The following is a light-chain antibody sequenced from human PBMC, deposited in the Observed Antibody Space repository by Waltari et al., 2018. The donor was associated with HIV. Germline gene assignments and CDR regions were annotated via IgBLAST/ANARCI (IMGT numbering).Light chain of an antibody. CDR2: GNN. V-gene: IGLV1-40*01. J-gene: IGLJ1*01. CDR3: QSFDSSLTGFV. CDR1: GAGHE. Sequence: QSVLTQPPSVSGAPGQRVSISCTGSGAGHEVQWYQQIAGKAPKLLIFGNNNPPSGVPARFLCSKSGTSASLAITGLQPEDEAHYYCQSFDSSLTGFVFGSGTEVVVL.